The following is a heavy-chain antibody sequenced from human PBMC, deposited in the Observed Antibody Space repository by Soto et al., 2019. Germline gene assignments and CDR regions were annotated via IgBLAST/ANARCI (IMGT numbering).Heavy chain of an antibody. Sequence: ESGGGLVQPGGSLKLSCAASGFTFSGSAMHWVRQASGKGLEWVGRIRSKANSYATAYAASVKGRFTISRDDSKNTAYLQMNSLKTEDTAVYYCTRLGDYYGSGRDYWGQGTLVTVSS. D-gene: IGHD3-10*01. CDR3: TRLGDYYGSGRDY. CDR1: GFTFSGSA. J-gene: IGHJ4*02. V-gene: IGHV3-73*01. CDR2: IRSKANSYAT.